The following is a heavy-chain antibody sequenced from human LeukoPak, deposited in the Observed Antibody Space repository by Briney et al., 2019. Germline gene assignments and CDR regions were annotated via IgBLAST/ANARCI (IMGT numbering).Heavy chain of an antibody. Sequence: SETLSLTCAFNGGSFSRNYWSWIRQPPGKGLEWIGEINHSGSTNYNPSLKSRVTISVDTSKNQFSLKLSSVTAADTTVYYCASRDVRLQYDIGDYYYYMGVWGKGTTVTVSS. J-gene: IGHJ6*03. V-gene: IGHV4-34*01. CDR1: GGSFSRNY. D-gene: IGHD2-8*01. CDR2: INHSGST. CDR3: ASRDVRLQYDIGDYYYYMGV.